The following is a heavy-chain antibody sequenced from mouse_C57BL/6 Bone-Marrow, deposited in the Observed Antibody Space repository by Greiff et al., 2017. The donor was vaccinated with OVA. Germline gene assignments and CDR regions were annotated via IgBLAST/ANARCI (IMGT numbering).Heavy chain of an antibody. Sequence: VQLQQSGAELVRPGASVKLSCTASGFNIKDDYMHWVKQRPEQGLEWIGGIDPENGDTEYASKFQGKATITADTSSNTAYLQLSILTSEDTAVYNCTTSRPNYYAMDYWGQGTTVTVSS. CDR2: IDPENGDT. CDR1: GFNIKDDY. J-gene: IGHJ4*01. V-gene: IGHV14-4*01. CDR3: TTSRPNYYAMDY.